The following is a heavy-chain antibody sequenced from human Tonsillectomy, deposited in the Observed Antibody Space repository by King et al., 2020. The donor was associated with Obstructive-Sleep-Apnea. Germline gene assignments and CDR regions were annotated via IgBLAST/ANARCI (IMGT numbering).Heavy chain of an antibody. CDR2: IYYSGSA. J-gene: IGHJ4*02. V-gene: IGHV4-59*08. CDR3: ARLQVEMATNWGYYFDY. Sequence: VQLQESGPGLVKPSETLSLTCTVSGGSISSYYWSWIRQPPGKGLEWIGYIYYSGSANYNPSLKSRVTISVDTSKNQFSLRLSSVTAADTAVYYCARLQVEMATNWGYYFDYWGQGTLVTVSS. CDR1: GGSISSYY. D-gene: IGHD5-24*01.